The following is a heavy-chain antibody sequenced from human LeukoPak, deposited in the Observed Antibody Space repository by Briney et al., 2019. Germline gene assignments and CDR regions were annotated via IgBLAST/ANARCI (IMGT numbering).Heavy chain of an antibody. D-gene: IGHD4-17*01. J-gene: IGHJ4*02. CDR3: AKGDTVTTYDPVSFDY. CDR1: GFTFSSYS. CDR2: ISGSGGST. Sequence: GGSLRLSCAASGFTFSSYSMNWVRQAPGKGLEWASAISGSGGSTYYADSVKGRFTISRDNSKNTLYLQMNSLRAEDTAVYYCAKGDTVTTYDPVSFDYWGQGTLVTVSS. V-gene: IGHV3-23*01.